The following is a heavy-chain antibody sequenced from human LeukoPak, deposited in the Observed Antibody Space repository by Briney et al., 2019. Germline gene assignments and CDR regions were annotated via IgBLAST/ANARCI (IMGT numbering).Heavy chain of an antibody. D-gene: IGHD5-24*01. CDR3: AIETRDGYNSRYFDL. CDR2: ISAYNGNT. CDR1: GYTFTSYG. J-gene: IGHJ2*01. Sequence: ASVKVSCKASGYTFTSYGISWVRQAPGQGLEWMGWISAYNGNTNYAQKLQGRVTMTTDTSTSTAYMELRSLRSDDTAVYYCAIETRDGYNSRYFDLWGRGTLVTVSS. V-gene: IGHV1-18*01.